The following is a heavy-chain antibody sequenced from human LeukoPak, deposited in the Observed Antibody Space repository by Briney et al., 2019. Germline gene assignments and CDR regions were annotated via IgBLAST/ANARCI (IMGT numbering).Heavy chain of an antibody. Sequence: PGGSLRLSCAASGFTFSSYAMSWVRQAPGKGLEWVSAISGSGGSTYYADSVKGRVTISSDNTKNTLYMQMNSLRAEDTAVYYCANCPAGFGVNDYYYMDVWGKGTTVTVSS. CDR2: ISGSGGST. V-gene: IGHV3-23*01. D-gene: IGHD3-10*01. CDR1: GFTFSSYA. J-gene: IGHJ6*03. CDR3: ANCPAGFGVNDYYYMDV.